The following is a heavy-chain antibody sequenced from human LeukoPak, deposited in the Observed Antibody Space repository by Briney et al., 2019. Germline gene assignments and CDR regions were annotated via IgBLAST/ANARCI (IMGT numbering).Heavy chain of an antibody. CDR1: GGSISSYY. J-gene: IGHJ4*02. Sequence: SETLSLTCTVSGGSISSYYWSWIRQPAGKELEWIGRIYTSGSTNYNPSLKSRVTMSVDTSKNQFSLKLSSVTAADTAVYYCARDSSAEYYDILTGYSYFDYWGQGTLVTVSS. D-gene: IGHD3-9*01. CDR2: IYTSGST. CDR3: ARDSSAEYYDILTGYSYFDY. V-gene: IGHV4-4*07.